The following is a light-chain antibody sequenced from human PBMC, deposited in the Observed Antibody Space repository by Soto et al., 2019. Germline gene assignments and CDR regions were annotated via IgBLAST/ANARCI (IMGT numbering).Light chain of an antibody. Sequence: DIQMTQSPSTLSASVGDRVTITCRASQSISSWLAWYQQKPGKAPKLLIYDASSLESGVPSRFSGSGSGTEFPLTFSSLQPDDFAPYYCQQYNSYPWTFAQGTKVEIK. V-gene: IGKV1-5*01. CDR3: QQYNSYPWT. CDR1: QSISSW. CDR2: DAS. J-gene: IGKJ1*01.